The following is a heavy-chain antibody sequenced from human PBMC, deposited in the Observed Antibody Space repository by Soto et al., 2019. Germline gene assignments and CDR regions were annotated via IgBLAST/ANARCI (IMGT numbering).Heavy chain of an antibody. V-gene: IGHV1-18*01. D-gene: IGHD3-22*01. J-gene: IGHJ4*02. CDR2: ISAYNGNT. CDR1: GYTFASYA. CDR3: ARDPFPYYYDSSGYPWLDY. Sequence: GASVKVSCKASGYTFASYAISWMRQAPGQGLEWMGWISAYNGNTNYAQKLQGRVTMTTDTSTSTACMELRSLRSDDTAVYYCARDPFPYYYDSSGYPWLDYWGQGTLVTVSS.